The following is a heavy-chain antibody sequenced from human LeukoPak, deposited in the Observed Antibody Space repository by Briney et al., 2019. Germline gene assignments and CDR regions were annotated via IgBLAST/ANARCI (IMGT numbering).Heavy chain of an antibody. V-gene: IGHV1-2*02. Sequence: ASVKVSCQASGYTFTGYYMHWVRQAPGQGLEWMGWINPNSGGINYAQKFQGRVTMTRDTSISTAYMELSRLRSDDTAVYYCAILWAPTVYRYCSGGSCYLPSDHWGQGTLVTVSS. CDR2: INPNSGGI. CDR1: GYTFTGYY. CDR3: AILWAPTVYRYCSGGSCYLPSDH. D-gene: IGHD2-15*01. J-gene: IGHJ4*02.